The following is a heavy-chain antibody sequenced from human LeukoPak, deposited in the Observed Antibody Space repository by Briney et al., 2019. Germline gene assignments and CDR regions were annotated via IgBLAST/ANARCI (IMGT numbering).Heavy chain of an antibody. D-gene: IGHD3-3*01. CDR2: ISSTSSYV. Sequence: GGSLRLSCVASGFTFSSYSMNWVRQAPGKGLEWVSSISSTSSYVYYTDSVKGRFTISRDNAKNSLYLQMNSLRAEDTAVYYCAKAGDFWSGYDNYYMDVWGKGTTVTVSS. J-gene: IGHJ6*03. V-gene: IGHV3-21*01. CDR1: GFTFSSYS. CDR3: AKAGDFWSGYDNYYMDV.